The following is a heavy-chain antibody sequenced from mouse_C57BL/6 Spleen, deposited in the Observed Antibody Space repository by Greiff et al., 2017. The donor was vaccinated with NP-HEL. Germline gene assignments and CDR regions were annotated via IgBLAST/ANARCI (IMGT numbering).Heavy chain of an antibody. V-gene: IGHV1-18*01. J-gene: IGHJ3*01. CDR3: ARDARDWDGVWFAY. D-gene: IGHD4-1*01. Sequence: EVQLQQSGPELVKPGASVKIPCKASGYTFTDYNMDWVKQSHGKSLEWIGDINPNNGGTIYNQKFKGKATLTVDKSSSTAYMELRSLTSEDTAVYYCARDARDWDGVWFAYWGQGTLVTVSA. CDR1: GYTFTDYN. CDR2: INPNNGGT.